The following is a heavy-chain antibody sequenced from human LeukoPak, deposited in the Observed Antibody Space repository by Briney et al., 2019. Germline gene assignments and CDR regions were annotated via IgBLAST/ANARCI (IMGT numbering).Heavy chain of an antibody. CDR1: GFTFSSYW. V-gene: IGHV3-21*01. D-gene: IGHD6-19*01. CDR3: AREGLAVTTDNWYFDL. CDR2: ISSSSSYI. J-gene: IGHJ2*01. Sequence: GGSLRLSCAASGFTFSSYWMNWVRQAPGKGLEWVSSISSSSSYIYYADSLKGRFTISRDNAKNSLYLQMNSLRAEDTAVYYCAREGLAVTTDNWYFDLWGRGTLVTVSS.